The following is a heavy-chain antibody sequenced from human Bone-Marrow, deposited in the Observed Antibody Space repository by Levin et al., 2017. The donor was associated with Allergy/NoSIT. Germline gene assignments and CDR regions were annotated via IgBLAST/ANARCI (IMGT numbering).Heavy chain of an antibody. CDR1: GFTFTDYA. CDR3: ARHKDYGGNGYYYFGMDV. D-gene: IGHD4-23*01. V-gene: IGHV3-9*01. J-gene: IGHJ6*02. Sequence: GGSLRLSCAASGFTFTDYAIHWIRQAPGRGLEWVSGVSWNSGTIGYADSVKGRFTISRDNAKNSLYLQMNSLRTEDTALYFCARHKDYGGNGYYYFGMDVWGQGTTVTVSS. CDR2: VSWNSGTI.